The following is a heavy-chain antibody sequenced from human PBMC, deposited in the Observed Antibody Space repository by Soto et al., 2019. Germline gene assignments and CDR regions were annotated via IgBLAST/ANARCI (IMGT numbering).Heavy chain of an antibody. CDR3: ARGGSYYAH. CDR2: INSVSGGT. CDR1: GNTHTIYF. D-gene: IGHD3-16*01. Sequence: QVQLVQSGAEVKQPGASVRVSCKASGNTHTIYFIHWLRQAPGQGLKWMGWINSVSGGTNYAPRFRGRVSMTRDTSSATAFMDLSGLRSDDTAVYYCARGGSYYAHWGQGTLVTVSS. J-gene: IGHJ4*02. V-gene: IGHV1-2*02.